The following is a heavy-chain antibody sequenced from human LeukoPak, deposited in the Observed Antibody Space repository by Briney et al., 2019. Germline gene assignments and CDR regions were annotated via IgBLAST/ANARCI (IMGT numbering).Heavy chain of an antibody. Sequence: GGSLGLSCAASGFTFSSYEMNWVRQAPGKGLEWVSHISSSGTKIYSADSVKGRFTISRDNAKNSLYLQMSSLRAEDTAVYYCARDKGDNSGWDYWGQGILVTVSS. V-gene: IGHV3-48*03. J-gene: IGHJ4*02. CDR1: GFTFSSYE. CDR2: ISSSGTKI. D-gene: IGHD6-19*01. CDR3: ARDKGDNSGWDY.